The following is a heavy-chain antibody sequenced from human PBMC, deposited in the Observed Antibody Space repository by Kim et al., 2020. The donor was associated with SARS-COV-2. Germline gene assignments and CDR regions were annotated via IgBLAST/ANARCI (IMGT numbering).Heavy chain of an antibody. CDR1: GFTFSSYS. Sequence: GGSLRLSCAASGFTFSSYSMNWVRQAPGKGLEWVSSISSSSSYIYYADSVKGRFTISRDNAKNSLYLQMNSLRAEDTAVYYCARTRGAVAGHYWYFDLWGRGTLVTVSS. J-gene: IGHJ2*01. CDR2: ISSSSSYI. D-gene: IGHD6-19*01. CDR3: ARTRGAVAGHYWYFDL. V-gene: IGHV3-21*01.